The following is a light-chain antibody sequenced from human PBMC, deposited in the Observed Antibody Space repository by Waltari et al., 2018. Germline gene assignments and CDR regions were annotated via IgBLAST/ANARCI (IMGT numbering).Light chain of an antibody. V-gene: IGKV1-39*01. J-gene: IGKJ2*01. Sequence: DIQMTQSPSSLSASVGDRVTITCRASESISTYLNWYQQEPGKAPKLLIYSASTLESGVPSRFSGSGSGTDFTLTISRLEPEDFAVYYCQQYGSSPYTFGQGTKLEIK. CDR1: ESISTY. CDR3: QQYGSSPYT. CDR2: SAS.